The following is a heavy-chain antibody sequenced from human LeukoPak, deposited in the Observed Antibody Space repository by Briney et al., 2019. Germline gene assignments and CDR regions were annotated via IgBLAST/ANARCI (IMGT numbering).Heavy chain of an antibody. CDR1: GVSISSYY. D-gene: IGHD2-2*01. V-gene: IGHV4-4*07. J-gene: IGHJ4*02. CDR2: IHTTGGT. CDR3: ARDLALGYCPSSSCSSPLFDY. Sequence: SETLSLTCTVSGVSISSYYWSWLRQPAGKGLEWIGRIHTTGGTKYNPSLKSRITMSLDASKNQFTLKLSSVTAAGTAVYYCARDLALGYCPSSSCSSPLFDYWGQGTLVTVSS.